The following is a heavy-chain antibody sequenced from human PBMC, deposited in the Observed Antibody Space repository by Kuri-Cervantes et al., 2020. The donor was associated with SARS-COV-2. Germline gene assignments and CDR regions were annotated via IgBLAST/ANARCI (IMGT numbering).Heavy chain of an antibody. CDR1: GYNFNSYD. J-gene: IGHJ6*02. Sequence: ASVKVSCKSAGYNFNSYDISWVRQAPGQGLEWMGWISVQNGSTKYAEKFQGRVSFTTDTSTSTVYMEVRGLRSDDTAVYYCAREWTYVGVWRWGAPKKHHYGLDVWGQGTSVTVSS. D-gene: IGHD3-16*01. CDR3: AREWTYVGVWRWGAPKKHHYGLDV. V-gene: IGHV1-18*04. CDR2: ISVQNGST.